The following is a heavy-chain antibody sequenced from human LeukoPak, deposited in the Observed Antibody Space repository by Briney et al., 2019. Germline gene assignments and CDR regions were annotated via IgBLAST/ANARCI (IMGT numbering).Heavy chain of an antibody. CDR2: IYYSGST. CDR1: GGSISSGDYY. Sequence: SQTLSLTCTVSGGSISSGDYYWSWIRQPPGKGLERIGYIYYSGSTYYSPSLMSRVTISVDTSKNQFSLQLSSVTAADTAVYYCARGYSGYDFFDFWGQGTLVTVSS. CDR3: ARGYSGYDFFDF. D-gene: IGHD5-12*01. J-gene: IGHJ4*02. V-gene: IGHV4-30-4*01.